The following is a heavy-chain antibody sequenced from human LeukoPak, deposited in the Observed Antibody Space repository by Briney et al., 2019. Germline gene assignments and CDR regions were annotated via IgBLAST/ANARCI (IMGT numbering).Heavy chain of an antibody. CDR3: AKDRVTTVTSFFSQFDY. CDR2: ITGSGDKT. J-gene: IGHJ4*02. D-gene: IGHD4-17*01. Sequence: GGSLRLSCAASGFTFSNYAMHWVRQAPGKGLEWVPAITGSGDKTYYADSVKGRFTVSRDNSKNTVYLQINSLRADDTAVYYCAKDRVTTVTSFFSQFDYWGQGTLVTVSS. V-gene: IGHV3-23*01. CDR1: GFTFSNYA.